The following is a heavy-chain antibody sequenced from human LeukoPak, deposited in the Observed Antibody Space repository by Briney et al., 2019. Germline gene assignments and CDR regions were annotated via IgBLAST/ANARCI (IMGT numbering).Heavy chain of an antibody. V-gene: IGHV3-74*01. CDR2: ISSDGGGT. CDR3: ARGLAGAVNGMDV. J-gene: IGHJ6*02. CDR1: GFPFSSYW. D-gene: IGHD6-19*01. Sequence: GSLRPSFATSGFPFSSYWMHWVRPAPEKGLVGVSRISSDGGGTSSADSVKGRFTISRDNAKNTLYLQMNSLRAEDTAVYYCARGLAGAVNGMDVWGQGTTVTVSS.